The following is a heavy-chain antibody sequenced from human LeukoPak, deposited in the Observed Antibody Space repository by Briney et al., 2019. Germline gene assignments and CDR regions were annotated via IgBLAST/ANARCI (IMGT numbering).Heavy chain of an antibody. CDR3: ARDVYGGSAGSSGPIDY. Sequence: GGSLRLSCAASGFTFSSYGMHWVRQAPGKGLEWVAVIWYDGSNKYYADSVKGRFTISRDNSKNTLYLQMNSLRAEETAVYYCARDVYGGSAGSSGPIDYWGQGTLVTVSS. D-gene: IGHD3-22*01. J-gene: IGHJ4*02. CDR1: GFTFSSYG. V-gene: IGHV3-33*01. CDR2: IWYDGSNK.